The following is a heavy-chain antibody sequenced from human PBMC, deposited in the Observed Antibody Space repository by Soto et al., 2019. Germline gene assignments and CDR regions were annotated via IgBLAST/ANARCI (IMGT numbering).Heavy chain of an antibody. D-gene: IGHD3-22*01. CDR2: INHSGST. CDR1: GGSLSGYY. J-gene: IGHJ4*02. V-gene: IGHV4-34*01. CDR3: ARGVSYYYDSSGPLRHTFDY. Sequence: PSETLSLTCAVYGGSLSGYYWSWIRQPPGKGLEWIGEINHSGSTNYNPSLKSRVTISVDTSKNQFSLKLSSVTAADTAVYYCARGVSYYYDSSGPLRHTFDYWGQGTLVTVSS.